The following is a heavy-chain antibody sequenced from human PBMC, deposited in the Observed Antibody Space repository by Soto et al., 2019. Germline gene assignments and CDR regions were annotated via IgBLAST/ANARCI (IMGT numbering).Heavy chain of an antibody. Sequence: PGGSLRLSCAASGFTFSSYSMNRVRQAPGKGLEWVSSISSSSSYIYYADSVKGRFTISRDNAKNSLYLQMNSLRAEDTAVYYCARDPTILPSAPLSSTSLFDPWGQGTLVTVSS. CDR1: GFTFSSYS. J-gene: IGHJ5*02. CDR2: ISSSSSYI. V-gene: IGHV3-21*01. CDR3: ARDPTILPSAPLSSTSLFDP. D-gene: IGHD2-2*01.